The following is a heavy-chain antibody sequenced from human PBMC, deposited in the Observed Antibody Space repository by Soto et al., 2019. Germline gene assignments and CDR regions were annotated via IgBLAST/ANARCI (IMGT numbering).Heavy chain of an antibody. V-gene: IGHV3-74*03. CDR2: INTDGSVE. Sequence: EVQLVESGGGLVQPGESLRLSCAASGLTFRSYWMHWVRQAPGKGLVWVSRINTDGSVEMYVDSVKSRSTISRDNAKXXXXXXXXXXXXXXXXVXXXXXXXHMWRLDSWGQGTLFTVSS. D-gene: IGHD2-21*01. CDR1: GLTFRSYW. J-gene: IGHJ4*02. CDR3: XXXXHMWRLDS.